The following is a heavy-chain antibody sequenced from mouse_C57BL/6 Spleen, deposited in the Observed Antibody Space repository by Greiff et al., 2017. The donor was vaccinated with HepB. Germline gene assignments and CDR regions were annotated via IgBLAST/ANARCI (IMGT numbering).Heavy chain of an antibody. D-gene: IGHD1-1*01. CDR2: IYPGDGDT. CDR3: ARDNYYGSSYDAY. V-gene: IGHV1-82*01. CDR1: GYAFSSSW. J-gene: IGHJ3*01. Sequence: VQLQQSGPELVKLGASVKISCKASGYAFSSSWMNWVKQRPGKGLEWIGRIYPGDGDTNYNGKFKGKATLTADKSSSTAYMQLSSLTSEDSAVYFCARDNYYGSSYDAYWGQGTLVTVSA.